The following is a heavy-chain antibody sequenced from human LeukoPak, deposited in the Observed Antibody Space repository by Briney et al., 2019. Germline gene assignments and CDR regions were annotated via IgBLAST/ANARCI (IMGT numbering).Heavy chain of an antibody. CDR2: IYYSGST. D-gene: IGHD3-10*01. J-gene: IGHJ4*02. CDR3: ARGPMVRGVSALNY. Sequence: SETLSLTCTVSGGSISSYYWSWIRQPPRKGLEWIGYIYYSGSTNYNPSLKSRVTISVDTSKNQFSLKLSSVTAADTAVYYCARGPMVRGVSALNYWGQGTLVTVSS. CDR1: GGSISSYY. V-gene: IGHV4-59*12.